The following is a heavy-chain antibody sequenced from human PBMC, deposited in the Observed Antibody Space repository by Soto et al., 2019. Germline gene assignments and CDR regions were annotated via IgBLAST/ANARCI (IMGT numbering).Heavy chain of an antibody. CDR3: ATTDPPLTTVTTFDY. CDR2: FEPEDGET. D-gene: IGHD4-17*01. CDR1: GYTLTELS. J-gene: IGHJ4*02. Sequence: ASVKVSCKVSGYTLTELSMHWVRQAPGKGLEWMGGFEPEDGETIYAQKFQGRVTMTEDTSTDTAYMELSSLRSEDTAVYYCATTDPPLTTVTTFDYWGQGTLVTVSS. V-gene: IGHV1-24*01.